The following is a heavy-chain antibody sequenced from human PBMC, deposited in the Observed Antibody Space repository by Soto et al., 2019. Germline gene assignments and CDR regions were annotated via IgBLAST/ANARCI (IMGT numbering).Heavy chain of an antibody. D-gene: IGHD5-12*01. Sequence: QVQLVQSGAEVKKPGASVKVACKASGITYTTYAIHWVRQAPGQGLEWMGWINTGNGNTRYSQRFQGRVTLTTDTSASTAYMDVSSLTSEDTAVYYCARAISGYVSCGQGTLITVSS. CDR2: INTGNGNT. V-gene: IGHV1-3*04. CDR3: ARAISGYVS. J-gene: IGHJ5*02. CDR1: GITYTTYA.